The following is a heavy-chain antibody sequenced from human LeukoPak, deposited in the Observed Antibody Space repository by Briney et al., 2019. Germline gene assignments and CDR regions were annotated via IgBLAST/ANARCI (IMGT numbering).Heavy chain of an antibody. Sequence: GGSLRLSCAASGFTVSSNYMSWVRQAPGKGLEWVSAISGSGGSTYYADSVKGRFTISRDNSKNTLYLQMNSLRAEDTAVYYCAREAEQWLVHYFDYWGQGTLVTVSS. CDR3: AREAEQWLVHYFDY. D-gene: IGHD6-19*01. CDR2: ISGSGGST. CDR1: GFTVSSNY. V-gene: IGHV3-23*01. J-gene: IGHJ4*02.